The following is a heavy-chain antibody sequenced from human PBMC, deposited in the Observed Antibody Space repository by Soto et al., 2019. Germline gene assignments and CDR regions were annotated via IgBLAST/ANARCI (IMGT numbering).Heavy chain of an antibody. J-gene: IGHJ6*02. Sequence: QVQLVQSGDEVKKPGASVKVSCKASGYIFVNYGIAWVRQAPGQGLEWMGWISPYTGNTHSASKVQGRLTMTTDTSPSTSYMALRSLTSADTAVYYCVMVDNYVTPTPQDVWGQGTTVTVSS. CDR2: ISPYTGNT. D-gene: IGHD3-16*01. CDR3: VMVDNYVTPTPQDV. CDR1: GYIFVNYG. V-gene: IGHV1-18*01.